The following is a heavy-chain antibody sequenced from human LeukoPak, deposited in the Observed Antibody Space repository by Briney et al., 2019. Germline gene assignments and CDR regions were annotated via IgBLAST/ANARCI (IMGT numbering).Heavy chain of an antibody. CDR2: ISGSGGST. CDR3: AKSPDYYYYYYMDV. Sequence: GGSLRLSCAASGFTFSSYAMSWVRQAPGKGLEWGSAISGSGGSTYYADSVKGRFTISRDNSKNTLYLQMNSLRAEDTAVYYCAKSPDYYYYYYMDVWGKGTTVTVSS. J-gene: IGHJ6*03. V-gene: IGHV3-23*01. CDR1: GFTFSSYA.